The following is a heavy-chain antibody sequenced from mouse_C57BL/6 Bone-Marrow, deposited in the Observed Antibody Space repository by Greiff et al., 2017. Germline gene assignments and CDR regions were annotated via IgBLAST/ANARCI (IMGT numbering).Heavy chain of an antibody. CDR1: GYTFTSYT. CDR2: INPSSGYT. CDR3: ARGGPPIFDY. J-gene: IGHJ2*01. Sequence: VKLQESGAELARPGASVKMSCKASGYTFTSYTMHWVKQRPGQGLEWIGYINPSSGYTKYNQKFKDKATLTADKSSSPAYMQLSNLTSEDSAVYYCARGGPPIFDYWGQGTTLTVSS. V-gene: IGHV1-4*01.